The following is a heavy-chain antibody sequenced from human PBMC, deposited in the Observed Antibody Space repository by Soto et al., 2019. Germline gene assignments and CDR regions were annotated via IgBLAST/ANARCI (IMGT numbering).Heavy chain of an antibody. CDR3: VRQGIGDLHGHVDV. D-gene: IGHD3-10*01. CDR1: SGPSRSHN. V-gene: IGHV4-59*08. Sequence: QVQLQQSGPGLVKPSETLSLTCTVSSGPSRSHNWGWIRQPPGGGLEWIGYIYHTGDTSYNPSLSSRVTITADTSTNHISLTLRSVTAADTAVYYCVRQGIGDLHGHVDVWGQGTRVSVSS. J-gene: IGHJ6*02. CDR2: IYHTGDT.